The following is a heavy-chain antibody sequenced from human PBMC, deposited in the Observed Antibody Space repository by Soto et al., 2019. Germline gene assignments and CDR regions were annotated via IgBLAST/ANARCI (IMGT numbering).Heavy chain of an antibody. CDR3: ASRPSMHRGPFDY. CDR2: INAGDGDI. Sequence: QVPLVQSGAEVKKPGASVKVSCKASGYTFTSNPMHWVRQAPGQRLEWMGCINAGDGDIEYSQNFQGRVSITRDTSAKTAYMELRSLRSEDTAVYYCASRPSMHRGPFDYWGQGSLITVSS. J-gene: IGHJ4*02. V-gene: IGHV1-3*01. D-gene: IGHD2-8*01. CDR1: GYTFTSNP.